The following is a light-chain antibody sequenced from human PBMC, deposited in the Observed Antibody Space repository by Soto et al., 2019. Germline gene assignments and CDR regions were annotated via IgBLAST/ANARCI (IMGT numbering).Light chain of an antibody. CDR3: SSYTSSTTVV. J-gene: IGLJ2*01. V-gene: IGLV2-14*01. CDR2: EVS. CDR1: SSDVGGYKY. Sequence: QSVLTQPASVSGSPGQSITISCTGTSSDVGGYKYVSWYQHHPGKAPKLMIYEVSYRPSGISNRFSGSKSGNTASLTISGLQAEDEADSYCSSYTSSTTVVFGGGTQLTVL.